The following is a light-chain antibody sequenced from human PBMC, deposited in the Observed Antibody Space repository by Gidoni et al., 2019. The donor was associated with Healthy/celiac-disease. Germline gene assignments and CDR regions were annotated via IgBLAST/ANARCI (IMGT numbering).Light chain of an antibody. V-gene: IGKV1-39*01. J-gene: IGKJ2*01. CDR3: QHSHSTPPYT. Sequence: DRHMTQSPSSLSASVGDRVTITCRASQSISSYLNWYQQKPGKAPKLLIYAASSVQSWVPSRFSGGGSGTDFTLTLSSQQPEDFATYYSQHSHSTPPYTYXQXTKLEI. CDR2: AAS. CDR1: QSISSY.